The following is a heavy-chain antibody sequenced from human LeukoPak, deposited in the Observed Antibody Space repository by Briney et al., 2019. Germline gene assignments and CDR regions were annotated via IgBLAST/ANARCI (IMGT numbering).Heavy chain of an antibody. D-gene: IGHD3-10*01. Sequence: SQTLSLTCTVSGGSISSGSYYWSWIRQPAGKGLEWIGRIYTSGSTNYNPSLNSRVNISVDTSKNQFSLKLSSVTAADTAVYYCARVYHLSTWFGEPVWGKGTTVTVSS. CDR2: IYTSGST. V-gene: IGHV4-61*02. CDR1: GGSISSGSYY. CDR3: ARVYHLSTWFGEPV. J-gene: IGHJ6*04.